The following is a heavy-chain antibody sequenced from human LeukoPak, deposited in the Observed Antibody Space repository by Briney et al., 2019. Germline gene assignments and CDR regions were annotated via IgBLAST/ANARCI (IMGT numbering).Heavy chain of an antibody. J-gene: IGHJ4*02. CDR3: ASLYYYDSSFDY. Sequence: HPGGSLRLSCAASGFTFSSYAMHWVRQAPGKGLEWVAVISYDGSNKYYADSVKGRFTISRDNSKNTLYLQMNSLRAEDTAVYYCASLYYYDSSFDYWGQGTLVTVSS. V-gene: IGHV3-30-3*01. CDR2: ISYDGSNK. CDR1: GFTFSSYA. D-gene: IGHD3-22*01.